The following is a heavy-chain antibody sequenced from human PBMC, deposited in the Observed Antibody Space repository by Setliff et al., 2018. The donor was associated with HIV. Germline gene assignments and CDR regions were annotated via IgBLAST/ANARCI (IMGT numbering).Heavy chain of an antibody. J-gene: IGHJ3*02. V-gene: IGHV4-39*01. CDR2: IYYTGTT. CDR1: GGSISSRSNY. D-gene: IGHD7-27*01. Sequence: SETLSLTCTVSGGSISSRSNYWGWIRQPPGKGLEWIGTIYYTGTTYYNPSLQSRVTLSVDTSKNQFSLKLSSVTAADTAVYYCARGGLGIQNPFDIWGQGTMVTVSS. CDR3: ARGGLGIQNPFDI.